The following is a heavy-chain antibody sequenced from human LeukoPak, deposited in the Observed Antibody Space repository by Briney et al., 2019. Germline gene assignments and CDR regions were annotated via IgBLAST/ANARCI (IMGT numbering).Heavy chain of an antibody. V-gene: IGHV3-7*01. CDR3: ARVEIGSYSN. CDR1: GFTFSTHW. CDR2: IKKDGSVK. Sequence: GGSLRLSCAASGFTFSTHWMSWVRQAPGKGLEWVANIKKDGSVKYYVDSVKGRFTISRDNAKNSLYLQMNSLRAEDTALYYCARVEIGSYSNWGQGTLVIVSS. J-gene: IGHJ4*02. D-gene: IGHD1-26*01.